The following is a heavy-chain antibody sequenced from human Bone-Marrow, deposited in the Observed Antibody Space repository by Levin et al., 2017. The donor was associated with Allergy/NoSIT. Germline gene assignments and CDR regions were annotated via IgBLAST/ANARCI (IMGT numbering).Heavy chain of an antibody. J-gene: IGHJ5*02. Sequence: GSLRLSCTVSGGSISSSSYYWGWIRQPPGTGLEWIGSIYYSGSTYYNPSLKSRVTISVDTSKNQFSLKLSSVTAADTAVYYCARGGVYYDFWSGHAVGSNWFDPWGQGTLVTVSS. CDR3: ARGGVYYDFWSGHAVGSNWFDP. D-gene: IGHD3-3*01. CDR1: GGSISSSSYY. V-gene: IGHV4-39*07. CDR2: IYYSGST.